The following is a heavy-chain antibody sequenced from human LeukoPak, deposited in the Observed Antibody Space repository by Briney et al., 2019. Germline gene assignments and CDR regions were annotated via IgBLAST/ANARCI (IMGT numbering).Heavy chain of an antibody. D-gene: IGHD3-3*01. CDR3: ARDLRFLEWFEAPSFDY. Sequence: GGSLRLSCAASGFTFSSYWMNWARQAPGKGLEWVAVISYDGSNKYYADSVKGRFTISRDNSKNTLYLQMNSLRAEDTAVYYCARDLRFLEWFEAPSFDYWGQGTLVTVSS. V-gene: IGHV3-30*03. CDR1: GFTFSSYW. J-gene: IGHJ4*02. CDR2: ISYDGSNK.